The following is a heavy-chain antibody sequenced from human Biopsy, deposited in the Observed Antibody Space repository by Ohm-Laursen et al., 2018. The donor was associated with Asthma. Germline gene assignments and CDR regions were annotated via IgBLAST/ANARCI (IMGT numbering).Heavy chain of an antibody. D-gene: IGHD6-6*01. Sequence: GTLSLTCIVSGDAMSTSGSYWGWIRQSPGKGLEWIGSIYYSGRTYYNPSLESRVTISAATSKNHFSLKGTSVTAADTAVYYCARAVSSSSYWYFDLWGRGDLVTVSS. V-gene: IGHV4-39*02. CDR3: ARAVSSSSYWYFDL. J-gene: IGHJ2*01. CDR1: GDAMSTSGSY. CDR2: IYYSGRT.